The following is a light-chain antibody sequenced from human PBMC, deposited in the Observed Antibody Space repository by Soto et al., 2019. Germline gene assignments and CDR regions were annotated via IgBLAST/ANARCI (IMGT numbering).Light chain of an antibody. CDR3: QQRSNWPPKYT. CDR1: QSVSSY. CDR2: DAS. J-gene: IGKJ2*01. V-gene: IGKV3-11*01. Sequence: EIVLTQSPATLSLSPGERATLSCRASQSVSSYLAWYQQKPGQAPRLLIYDASNRATGIPARFSGSGYGTDFTLTISRLEPEDFAVYYCQQRSNWPPKYTFGQGTKLEIK.